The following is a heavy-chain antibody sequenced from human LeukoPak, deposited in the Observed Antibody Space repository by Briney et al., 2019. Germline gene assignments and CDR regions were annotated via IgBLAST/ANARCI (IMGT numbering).Heavy chain of an antibody. CDR1: GFTFSSYA. D-gene: IGHD2-21*02. V-gene: IGHV3-23*01. Sequence: GGSLRLSCAASGFTFSSYAMSWVRQAPGKGLEWVSAISGSGGSTYCADSVKGRFTISRDNSKNTLYLQMNSLRAEDTAVYYCAKALFDIVVVTATSFDYWGQGTLVTVSS. CDR3: AKALFDIVVVTATSFDY. J-gene: IGHJ4*02. CDR2: ISGSGGST.